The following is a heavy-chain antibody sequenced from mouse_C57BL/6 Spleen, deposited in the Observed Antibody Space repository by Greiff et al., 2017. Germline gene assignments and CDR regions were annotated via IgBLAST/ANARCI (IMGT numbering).Heavy chain of an antibody. CDR2: ISGGGGNT. Sequence: EVKLVESGGGLVKPGGSLKLSCAASGFTFSSYTMSWVRQTPEKRLEWVATISGGGGNTYYPDSVKGRFTISRDNAKNTLYLQMSSLRSKDTALYYCARQRGYYGLYAMDYWGQGTSVTVSS. J-gene: IGHJ4*01. CDR3: ARQRGYYGLYAMDY. D-gene: IGHD1-1*01. V-gene: IGHV5-9*01. CDR1: GFTFSSYT.